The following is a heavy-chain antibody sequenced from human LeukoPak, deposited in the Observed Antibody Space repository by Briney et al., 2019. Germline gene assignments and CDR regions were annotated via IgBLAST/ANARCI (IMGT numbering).Heavy chain of an antibody. D-gene: IGHD2-2*01. Sequence: SETLSLTCAVYGGSFSGYYWSWIRQPPGKGLEWIGEINHSGSTNYNPSLKSRVTISVDTSKNQFSLKLSSVTAADTAVYYCARVRVVPAASSATVDYWGQGTLVTVSS. V-gene: IGHV4-34*01. CDR2: INHSGST. J-gene: IGHJ4*02. CDR3: ARVRVVPAASSATVDY. CDR1: GGSFSGYY.